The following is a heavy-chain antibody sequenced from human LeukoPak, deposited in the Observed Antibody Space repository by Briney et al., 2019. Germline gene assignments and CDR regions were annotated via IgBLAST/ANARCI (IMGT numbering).Heavy chain of an antibody. Sequence: GGSLRLSCAASGFTFSSYGMRWVRQAPGKGLEWVAFIRYDGSNKYYADSVKGRFTISRDNSKNTLYLQMNSLRAEDTAVYYCAKGMITFGGVIDTFDYWGQGTLVTVSS. CDR3: AKGMITFGGVIDTFDY. CDR2: IRYDGSNK. J-gene: IGHJ4*02. D-gene: IGHD3-16*02. V-gene: IGHV3-30*02. CDR1: GFTFSSYG.